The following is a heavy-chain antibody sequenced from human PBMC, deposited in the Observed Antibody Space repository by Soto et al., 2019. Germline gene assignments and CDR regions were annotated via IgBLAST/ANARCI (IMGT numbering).Heavy chain of an antibody. CDR3: ARATYYYDSSGYYWFDP. Sequence: PSETLSLTCPVSGGSISSYYWSWIRQPAGKGLEWIGRIYTSGSTNYNPSLKSRVTMSVDTSKNQFSLKLSSVTAADTAVYYCARATYYYDSSGYYWFDPWGQGTLVTVSS. V-gene: IGHV4-4*07. CDR1: GGSISSYY. CDR2: IYTSGST. J-gene: IGHJ5*02. D-gene: IGHD3-22*01.